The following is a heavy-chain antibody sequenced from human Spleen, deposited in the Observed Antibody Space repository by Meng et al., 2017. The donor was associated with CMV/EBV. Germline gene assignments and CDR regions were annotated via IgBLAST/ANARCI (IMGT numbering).Heavy chain of an antibody. V-gene: IGHV3-21*01. D-gene: IGHD6-13*01. Sequence: GESLKISCAASGFTFSSYSMNWVRQAPGKGLEWVSSISSSSSYIYYADSVKGRFTISRDNAKNSLYLQMNSLRAEDTAVYYCARGAAAAYYFDYWAREPWSPSPQ. CDR3: ARGAAAAYYFDY. CDR1: GFTFSSYS. CDR2: ISSSSSYI. J-gene: IGHJ4*02.